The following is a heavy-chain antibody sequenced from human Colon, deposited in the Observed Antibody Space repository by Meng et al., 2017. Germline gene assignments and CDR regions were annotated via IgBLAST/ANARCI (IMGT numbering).Heavy chain of an antibody. J-gene: IGHJ5*02. Sequence: QVLMQDAGPGLGRPSPTLSCTFVLSGGSLSGGGYYWSWIRQHPGKGLEWIGYVHDSGDTYYKSSLKSRITISIDTSENQFSLKLKSVTAADTAVYYCARDPSNRGAFFDPWGQGTLVTVSS. V-gene: IGHV4-31*11. CDR2: VHDSGDT. CDR3: ARDPSNRGAFFDP. CDR1: GGSLSGGGYY. D-gene: IGHD3-10*01.